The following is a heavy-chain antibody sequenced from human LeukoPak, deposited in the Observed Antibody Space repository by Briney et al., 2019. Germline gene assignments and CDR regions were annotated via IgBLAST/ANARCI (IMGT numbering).Heavy chain of an antibody. V-gene: IGHV3-30*18. J-gene: IGHJ4*02. CDR1: GFTFSSYG. Sequence: GGSLRLSCAASGFTFSSYGMHWVRQAPGKGLEWVAVISYDGSNKYYADSVKGRFTISRDNSKNTLFLQMNSLRAEDTAVYYCAKSVGEWGSYRPPYWGQGTLVTVSS. D-gene: IGHD3-16*02. CDR2: ISYDGSNK. CDR3: AKSVGEWGSYRPPY.